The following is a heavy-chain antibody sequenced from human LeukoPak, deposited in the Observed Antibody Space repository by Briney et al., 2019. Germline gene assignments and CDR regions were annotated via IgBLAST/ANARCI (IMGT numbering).Heavy chain of an antibody. J-gene: IGHJ4*02. D-gene: IGHD3-9*01. CDR3: AKDIVRYFDWLLANFDY. CDR2: ISWNSGSI. CDR1: GFTFDDYA. V-gene: IGHV3-9*01. Sequence: PGRSLRLSCAASGFTFDDYAMHWVRQAAGKGLEWVSGISWNSGSIGYADSVKGRFTISRDNAKNSLYLQMNSLRAEDTALYYCAKDIVRYFDWLLANFDYWGQGTLVTVSS.